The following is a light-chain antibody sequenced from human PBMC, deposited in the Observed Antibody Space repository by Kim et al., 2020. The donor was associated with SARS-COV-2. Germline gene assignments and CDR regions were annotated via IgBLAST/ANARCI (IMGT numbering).Light chain of an antibody. CDR3: HQFKKWPLT. CDR1: QSVSSD. J-gene: IGKJ4*01. Sequence: VSPGERVTLSCRASQSVSSDLAWYLHKPGQAPRLLVYGASTRATGIPVRFSGSGSGTDFTLTISSLQSEDFAVYYCHQFKKWPLTFGGGTKVDIK. CDR2: GAS. V-gene: IGKV3-15*01.